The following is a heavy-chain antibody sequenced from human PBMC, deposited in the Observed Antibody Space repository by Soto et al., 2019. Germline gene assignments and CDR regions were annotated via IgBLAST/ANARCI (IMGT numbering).Heavy chain of an antibody. CDR2: IVVGSGNT. J-gene: IGHJ4*02. V-gene: IGHV1-58*02. D-gene: IGHD2-15*01. CDR3: AAGYCSGGSCYSVDY. Sequence: ASVKVSCKASGFTFTSSAMQWVRQARGQRLEWIGWIVVGSGNTNYAQKFQERVTITRDMSTSTAYMELSSLGSEDTAVYYCAAGYCSGGSCYSVDYWGQGTLVTVSS. CDR1: GFTFTSSA.